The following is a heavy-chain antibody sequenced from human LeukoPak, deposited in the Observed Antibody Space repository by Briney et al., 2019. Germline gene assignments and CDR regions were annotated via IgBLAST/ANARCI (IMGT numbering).Heavy chain of an antibody. Sequence: GGSLRLSCAASGFTFSSYSMNWVRQAPGKGLEWVSSISSSSSYIYYTDSVKGRFTISRDNAKNSLYLQMNSLRAEDTAVYYCARGRKYTSGYRVTELGSGYSDYWGQGTLVTVSS. J-gene: IGHJ4*02. CDR3: ARGRKYTSGYRVTELGSGYSDY. D-gene: IGHD5-18*01. CDR1: GFTFSSYS. CDR2: ISSSSSYI. V-gene: IGHV3-21*04.